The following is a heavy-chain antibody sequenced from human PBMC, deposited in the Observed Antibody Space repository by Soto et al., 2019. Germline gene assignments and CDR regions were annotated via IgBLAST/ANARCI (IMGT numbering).Heavy chain of an antibody. CDR2: IYWNDDR. Sequence: SGPTLVNPPQTLTLTCTFSGFSLTTGGLGVGLIRQPPGKALEWLGVIYWNDDRRYNPSLRNRLTLTKDTSKNQVFLTMTNMDPVDTAAEECGHRRESFDYSGLDVWGQGTTVNVSS. V-gene: IGHV2-5*01. CDR1: GFSLTTGGLG. J-gene: IGHJ6*02. CDR3: GHRRESFDYSGLDV. D-gene: IGHD3-9*01.